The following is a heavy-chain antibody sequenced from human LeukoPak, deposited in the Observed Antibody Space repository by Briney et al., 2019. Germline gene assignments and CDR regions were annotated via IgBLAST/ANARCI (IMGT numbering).Heavy chain of an antibody. Sequence: GASVKVSCKASGYTFIGYSISWVRQAPGHGLEWMGWITPYNGNTNYVQNFQGRVTMTTDTSTSTAYMELRSLRSDDTAVYYCASDGYCSSTSCDDAFDIWGQGTMVTVSS. CDR3: ASDGYCSSTSCDDAFDI. D-gene: IGHD2-2*01. CDR2: ITPYNGNT. J-gene: IGHJ3*02. CDR1: GYTFIGYS. V-gene: IGHV1-18*01.